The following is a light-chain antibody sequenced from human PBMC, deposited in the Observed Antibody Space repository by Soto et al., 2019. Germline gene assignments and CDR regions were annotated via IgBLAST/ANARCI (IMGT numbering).Light chain of an antibody. Sequence: DIQMTQSPSSLTASVGDTVTITCRTRQNIVNCVNWYQQRPGKAPDLLISAASTLHSGDPSRFSGSGSGTVFTLTISSLQPEDFANYYCQQTYSGRTFGQGTKVDIK. CDR1: QNIVNC. J-gene: IGKJ1*01. CDR2: AAS. V-gene: IGKV1-39*01. CDR3: QQTYSGRT.